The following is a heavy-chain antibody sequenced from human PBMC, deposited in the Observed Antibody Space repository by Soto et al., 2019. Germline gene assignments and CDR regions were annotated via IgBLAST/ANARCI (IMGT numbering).Heavy chain of an antibody. CDR2: IYYSGST. J-gene: IGHJ3*02. Sequence: SETLSLTCTVSGGSISSYDLSWTRQPPGKGLEWIGYIYYSGSTNYNPSLKSRVTISVDTSKNQFSLKLSSVTAADTAVYYCARGGYCSGGSCYWDAFDIWGQGTMVTVSS. V-gene: IGHV4-59*01. D-gene: IGHD2-15*01. CDR3: ARGGYCSGGSCYWDAFDI. CDR1: GGSISSYD.